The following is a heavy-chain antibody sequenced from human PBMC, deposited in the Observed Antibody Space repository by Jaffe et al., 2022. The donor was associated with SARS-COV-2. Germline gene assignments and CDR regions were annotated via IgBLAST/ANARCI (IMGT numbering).Heavy chain of an antibody. J-gene: IGHJ6*03. V-gene: IGHV4-59*01. CDR2: VHYTGTT. Sequence: QVQLQESGPGLVKPSETLSLTCTVSGGSIGFKYWTWIRQPPGKGLEWIGYVHYTGTTNSNPSLKSRVIMSLDTSKNQFSLRLTSVTAADTAVYYCARCPDRFYSYYMDVWGKGTTVTVSS. CDR1: GGSIGFKY. CDR3: ARCPDRFYSYYMDV.